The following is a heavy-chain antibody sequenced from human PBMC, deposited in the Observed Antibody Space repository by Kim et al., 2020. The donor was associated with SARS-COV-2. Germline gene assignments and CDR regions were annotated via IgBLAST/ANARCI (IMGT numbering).Heavy chain of an antibody. D-gene: IGHD6-19*01. Sequence: SHKSRVTISVDTSKNQFSLKLSSVTAADTAVYYCARQGQQWLVGRYYFDYWGQGTLVTVSS. J-gene: IGHJ4*02. V-gene: IGHV4-59*08. CDR3: ARQGQQWLVGRYYFDY.